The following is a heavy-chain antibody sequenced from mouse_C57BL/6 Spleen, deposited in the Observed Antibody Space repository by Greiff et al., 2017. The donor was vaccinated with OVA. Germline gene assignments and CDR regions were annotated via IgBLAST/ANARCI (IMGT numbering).Heavy chain of an antibody. D-gene: IGHD1-1*01. CDR3: AKDYGSTRAWFAY. CDR1: GFTFSDYG. CDR2: ISSGSSTI. V-gene: IGHV5-17*01. J-gene: IGHJ3*01. Sequence: EVKVVESGGGLVKPGGSLKLSCAASGFTFSDYGMHWVRQAPEKGLEWVAYISSGSSTIYYADTVKGRFTISRDNAKNTLFLQMTSLRSEDTAMYYCAKDYGSTRAWFAYWGQGTLVTVSA.